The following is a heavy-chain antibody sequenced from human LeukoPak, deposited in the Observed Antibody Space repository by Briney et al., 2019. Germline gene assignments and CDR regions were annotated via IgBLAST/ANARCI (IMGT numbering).Heavy chain of an antibody. CDR2: INEHASER. CDR3: ARDWRDDYTALFM. D-gene: IGHD2-2*02. Sequence: PGRSLRLSCAASGFRFSDYWMSWVRQAPGKGLEWVALINEHASERYYAASVEGRFTISRDNSENSLYLQLNSLRAEDTAVYYCARDWRDDYTALFMRGQGTLVTVSS. V-gene: IGHV3-7*01. J-gene: IGHJ4*02. CDR1: GFRFSDYW.